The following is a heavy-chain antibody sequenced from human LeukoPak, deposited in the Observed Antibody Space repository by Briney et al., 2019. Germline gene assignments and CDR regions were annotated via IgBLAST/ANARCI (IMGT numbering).Heavy chain of an antibody. D-gene: IGHD6-19*01. CDR1: GYTFTGYY. CDR3: ARPIRYSSGWYGY. Sequence: ASVKASCKASGYTFTGYYMHWVRQAPGQGLEWMGWINPNSGGTNYAQKFQGRVTMTRDTSISTAYMELSRLRPDDTAVYYCARPIRYSSGWYGYWGQGTLVTVSS. CDR2: INPNSGGT. V-gene: IGHV1-2*02. J-gene: IGHJ4*02.